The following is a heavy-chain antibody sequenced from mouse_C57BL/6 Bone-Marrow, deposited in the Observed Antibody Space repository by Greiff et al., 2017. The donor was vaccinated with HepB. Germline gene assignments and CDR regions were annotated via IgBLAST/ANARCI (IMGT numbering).Heavy chain of an antibody. D-gene: IGHD2-1*01. J-gene: IGHJ4*01. CDR2: ISNGGGST. CDR3: ASGTIYYGNYGYAMDY. Sequence: DVKLVESGGGLVQPGGSLKLSCAASGFTFSDYYMYWVRQTPEKRLEWVAYISNGGGSTYYPDTVKGRFTISRDNAKNTLSLQMSRLKSEDTAMYYCASGTIYYGNYGYAMDYWGQGTSVTVSS. CDR1: GFTFSDYY. V-gene: IGHV5-12*01.